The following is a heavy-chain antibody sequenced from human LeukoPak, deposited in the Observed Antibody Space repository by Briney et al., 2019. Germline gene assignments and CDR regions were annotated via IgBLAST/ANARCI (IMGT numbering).Heavy chain of an antibody. V-gene: IGHV1-24*01. CDR1: GYTLTELS. D-gene: IGHD2-2*01. CDR3: ATGPRSTSYCYYYMDV. J-gene: IGHJ6*03. CDR2: FDPEDGET. Sequence: ASVKVSCKVSGYTLTELSMHWVRQAPGKGLEWMGGFDPEDGETIYAQKFQGRVTMTEDTSTDTAYMELSSLRSEDTAVYYCATGPRSTSYCYYYMDVWGKGTTVTVSS.